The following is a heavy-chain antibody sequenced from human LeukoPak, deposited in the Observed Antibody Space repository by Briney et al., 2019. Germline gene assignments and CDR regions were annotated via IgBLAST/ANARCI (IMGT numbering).Heavy chain of an antibody. CDR2: IIPIVAIA. J-gene: IGHJ4*02. D-gene: IGHD2-2*01. Sequence: ASVKVSCKASGGTFSSYAISWVRQAPGQGREWMGRIIPIVAIANYAQKFQGRVTITADKSTTTAYMELRSLKSEDTAVYYCALGYCSSNSCYAPDYWGQGTLVTVSS. CDR1: GGTFSSYA. CDR3: ALGYCSSNSCYAPDY. V-gene: IGHV1-69*04.